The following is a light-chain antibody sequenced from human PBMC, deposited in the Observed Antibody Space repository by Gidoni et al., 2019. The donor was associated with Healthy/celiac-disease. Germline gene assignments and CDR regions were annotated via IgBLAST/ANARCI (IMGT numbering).Light chain of an antibody. CDR1: QSISSY. J-gene: IGKJ1*01. CDR3: QQFWG. Sequence: DIQMTQSPSSLSASVGDRVTITCRASQSISSYLNWYQQKPGKAPKLLIYAASSLQSGVPSRFSGSGSGTDFTLTISSLQPEDFATYYCQQFWGFXQXTKVXIK. CDR2: AAS. V-gene: IGKV1-39*01.